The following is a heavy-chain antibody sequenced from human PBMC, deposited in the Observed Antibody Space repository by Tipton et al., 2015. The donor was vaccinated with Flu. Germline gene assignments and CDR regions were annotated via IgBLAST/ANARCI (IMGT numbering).Heavy chain of an antibody. Sequence: TLSLTCTVSGGSISSGNYYWSWIRQHPGKGLEWIGYIYYSGSTYYNPSLKSRVTISVDTSKNQFSLKLSSVTAADTAVYYCARGLRDGYNPHDAFDIWGQGTMVTVSS. CDR2: IYYSGST. V-gene: IGHV4-31*03. D-gene: IGHD5-24*01. CDR3: ARGLRDGYNPHDAFDI. CDR1: GGSISSGNYY. J-gene: IGHJ3*02.